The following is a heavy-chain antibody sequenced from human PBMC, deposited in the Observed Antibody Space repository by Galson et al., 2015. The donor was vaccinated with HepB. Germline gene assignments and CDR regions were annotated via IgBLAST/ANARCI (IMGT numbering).Heavy chain of an antibody. CDR3: ARGGWAFDY. CDR2: ISYDGSNK. D-gene: IGHD1-26*01. Sequence: SLRLSCAASGFTFSSYAMHWVRQAPGKGLEWVAVISYDGSNKYYADSVKGRFTISRDNSKNTLYLQMNSLRAEDTAVYYCARGGWAFDYWGQGTLVTVSS. V-gene: IGHV3-30*04. J-gene: IGHJ4*02. CDR1: GFTFSSYA.